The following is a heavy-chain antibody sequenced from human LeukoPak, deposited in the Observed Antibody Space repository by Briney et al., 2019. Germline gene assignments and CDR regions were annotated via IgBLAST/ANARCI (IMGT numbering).Heavy chain of an antibody. J-gene: IGHJ4*02. CDR2: ITVILGVD. CDR3: ARAVLYSSSWSPIDY. Sequence: ASVKVSCKASGGTFSNYIISWARQAPGQGLEWMGRITVILGVDEYAQKFVGRVTITADESTSTAYMGLSSLRSEDTAVYYCARAVLYSSSWSPIDYWGQGTLVTVSS. D-gene: IGHD6-13*01. V-gene: IGHV1-69*02. CDR1: GGTFSNYI.